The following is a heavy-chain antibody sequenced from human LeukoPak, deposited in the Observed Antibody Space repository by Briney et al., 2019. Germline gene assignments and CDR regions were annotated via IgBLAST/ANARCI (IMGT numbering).Heavy chain of an antibody. V-gene: IGHV4-59*08. D-gene: IGHD5-24*01. J-gene: IGHJ4*02. Sequence: SETLSLTCTVSGGSISSYYWSWIRQPPGKGLEWIGYIYNPSLKSRVTISVDTSKNQFSLKLSSVTAADTAVYYCARGARAGYNLEPFDYWGQGTLVTVSS. CDR3: ARGARAGYNLEPFDY. CDR1: GGSISSYY.